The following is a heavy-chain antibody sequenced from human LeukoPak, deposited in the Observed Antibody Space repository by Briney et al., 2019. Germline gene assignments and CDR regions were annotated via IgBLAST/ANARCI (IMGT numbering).Heavy chain of an antibody. CDR3: AMGDSSGWYFDY. CDR2: INWNGGST. D-gene: IGHD6-19*01. CDR1: GSTFDDHG. J-gene: IGHJ4*02. V-gene: IGHV3-20*04. Sequence: GGSLRLSCAASGSTFDDHGMSWVRQVPGKGLEWVAGINWNGGSTGYADSVKGRFTISRDNAKNSLFLEMNSLRAGDTALYYCAMGDSSGWYFDYWGQGTLVTVSS.